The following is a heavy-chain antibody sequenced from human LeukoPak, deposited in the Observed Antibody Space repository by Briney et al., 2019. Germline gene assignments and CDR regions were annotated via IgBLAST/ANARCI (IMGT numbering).Heavy chain of an antibody. CDR2: ISGSGGRGTT. J-gene: IGHJ4*02. V-gene: IGHV3-23*01. D-gene: IGHD2-2*01. Sequence: GGSLRLSCAASGFTFSNFVMTWVRQAPGKGLEWVSAISGSGGRGTTYYADSAKGRFTISRDNAKNTLYLQMNSLRAEDTAVYYCARDCSSTSCPPFDYWGQGTLVTVSS. CDR1: GFTFSNFV. CDR3: ARDCSSTSCPPFDY.